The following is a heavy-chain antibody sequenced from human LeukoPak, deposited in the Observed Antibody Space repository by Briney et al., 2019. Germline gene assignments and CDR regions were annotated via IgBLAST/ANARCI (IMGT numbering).Heavy chain of an antibody. Sequence: GGSLRLSCAASGFTFSSYAMSWVRQAPGKGLVWVSRIDNDGRTTWYADAVKGRFTVSRDNAKSTLYLQMNSLRADDMGVYYCARSATAAADYWGQGTLVTVSS. V-gene: IGHV3-74*01. CDR1: GFTFSSYA. J-gene: IGHJ4*02. CDR2: IDNDGRTT. D-gene: IGHD6-13*01. CDR3: ARSATAAADY.